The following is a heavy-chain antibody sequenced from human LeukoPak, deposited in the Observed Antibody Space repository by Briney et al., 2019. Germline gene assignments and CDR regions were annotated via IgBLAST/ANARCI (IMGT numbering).Heavy chain of an antibody. CDR2: IIPILGIA. Sequence: SVKVSCKASGGTLSSYTISWVRQAPGQGREWMGRIIPILGIANYTQKFQGRATNTAEQPTSTAYMELSCLRSEDTAVYYCASIVGATWDVWGKGTTVTVSS. V-gene: IGHV1-69*02. CDR1: GGTLSSYT. D-gene: IGHD1-26*01. CDR3: ASIVGATWDV. J-gene: IGHJ6*04.